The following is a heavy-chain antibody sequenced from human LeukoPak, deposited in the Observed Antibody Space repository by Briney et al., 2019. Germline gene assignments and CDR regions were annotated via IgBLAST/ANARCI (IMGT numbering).Heavy chain of an antibody. V-gene: IGHV1-18*01. CDR3: ARAGYDILTLAPDPANDY. CDR2: ISAYNGNT. Sequence: ASVKVSCEASGYTFTRYGISWVRQAPGQGLEWMGWISAYNGNTNYTPKLQGRVTMTTDTSTTTAYMELRSLRSDDTAVYYCARAGYDILTLAPDPANDYWGQGTLVTVSS. CDR1: GYTFTRYG. J-gene: IGHJ4*02. D-gene: IGHD3-9*01.